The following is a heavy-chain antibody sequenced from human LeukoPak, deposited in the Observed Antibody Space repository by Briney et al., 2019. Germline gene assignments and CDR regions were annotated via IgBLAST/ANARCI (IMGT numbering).Heavy chain of an antibody. CDR3: ARLALVVTPRGWFDP. D-gene: IGHD4-23*01. Sequence: SETLSLTCTVSGGSISSRSYYWGWIRQPPGKGLEWIGSVYYSGRIYYNPSLNSRVTISVDTSKNQFSLKVTSVTAADTAVYYCARLALVVTPRGWFDPWGQGTLVTVSS. V-gene: IGHV4-39*01. CDR2: VYYSGRI. CDR1: GGSISSRSYY. J-gene: IGHJ5*02.